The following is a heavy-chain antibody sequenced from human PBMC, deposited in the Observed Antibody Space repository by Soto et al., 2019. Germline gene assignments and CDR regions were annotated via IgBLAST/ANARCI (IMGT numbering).Heavy chain of an antibody. V-gene: IGHV3-21*01. D-gene: IGHD2-2*03. CDR1: GFAVDSCG. J-gene: IGHJ4*02. CDR3: ARTWIRYGPNDY. Sequence: GGSLRLSCEASGFAVDSCGMNWVRQAPGKGLEWVGFISGSSGNIFYGDSVRGRFTISRDNAKKSVYLQMNSLRVEDTAVYYCARTWIRYGPNDYWGQGTLVTVSS. CDR2: ISGSSGNI.